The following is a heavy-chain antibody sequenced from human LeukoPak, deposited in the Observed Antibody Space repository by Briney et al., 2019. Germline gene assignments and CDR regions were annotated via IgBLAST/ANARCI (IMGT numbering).Heavy chain of an antibody. V-gene: IGHV3-23*01. CDR3: ARDGSGYDLWSGYAYYYMDV. D-gene: IGHD3-3*01. J-gene: IGHJ6*03. CDR2: ISGSGGST. Sequence: GGSLRLSCAASGFTFSSYAMSWVRQAPGKGLEWVSAISGSGGSTYYADSVKGRFTISRDNSKNTLYLQMNSLRAEDTAVYYCARDGSGYDLWSGYAYYYMDVWGKGTTVTVSS. CDR1: GFTFSSYA.